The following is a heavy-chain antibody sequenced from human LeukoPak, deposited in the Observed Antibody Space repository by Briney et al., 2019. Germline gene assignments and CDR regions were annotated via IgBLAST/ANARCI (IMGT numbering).Heavy chain of an antibody. CDR2: INPNSGGT. J-gene: IGHJ4*02. CDR3: ASEFVKTSIAETYYFDY. Sequence: ASVKVSCKASGYTFTGYYMHWLRQAPGQGLEWMGWINPNSGGTNYAQKFQGRVTMTRDTSISTAYMELSRLRSDDTAVYYCASEFVKTSIAETYYFDYWGQGTLVTVSS. D-gene: IGHD6-6*01. CDR1: GYTFTGYY. V-gene: IGHV1-2*02.